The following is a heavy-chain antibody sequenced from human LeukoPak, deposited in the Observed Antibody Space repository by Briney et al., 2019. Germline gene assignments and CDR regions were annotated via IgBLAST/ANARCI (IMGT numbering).Heavy chain of an antibody. J-gene: IGHJ4*02. CDR3: ARGVVGATDDY. V-gene: IGHV1-69*02. D-gene: IGHD1-26*01. Sequence: SVKVSCKASGGTFSSYTISWVRQAPGQGLEWMGRIIPILGIANYAQRFQGRVTITADKSTSTAYMELSSLRSEDTAVYYCARGVVGATDDYWGQGTLVTVSS. CDR1: GGTFSSYT. CDR2: IIPILGIA.